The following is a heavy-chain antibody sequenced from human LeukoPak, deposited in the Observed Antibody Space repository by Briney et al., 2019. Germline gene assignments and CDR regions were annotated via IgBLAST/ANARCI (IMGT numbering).Heavy chain of an antibody. CDR2: IKHGGSER. D-gene: IGHD6-13*01. V-gene: IGHV3-7*01. CDR3: ARGGPAAGRFDY. CDR1: GFTFSRDW. J-gene: IGHJ4*02. Sequence: GGSLRLSCAASGFTFSRDWMSWVRQAPGKGLEWVANIKHGGSERFYLDSVKGRFTISRDNSKNTLYLQMNSLRAEDTAVYYCARGGPAAGRFDYWGQGTLVTVSS.